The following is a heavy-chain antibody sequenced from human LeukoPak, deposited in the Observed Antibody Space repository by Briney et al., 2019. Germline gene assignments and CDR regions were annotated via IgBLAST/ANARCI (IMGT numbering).Heavy chain of an antibody. V-gene: IGHV1-2*02. Sequence: ASVKVSCKTSAYTLTGYYMHLVRQAPGQGLEWMVWINPDSGATLYAQKFQGRVTLTRDTSINTAYMEVSRLTSDDTAVYYCARGKAAAGTAAFDIWGQGTMVTVSS. J-gene: IGHJ3*02. D-gene: IGHD6-13*01. CDR1: AYTLTGYY. CDR3: ARGKAAAGTAAFDI. CDR2: INPDSGAT.